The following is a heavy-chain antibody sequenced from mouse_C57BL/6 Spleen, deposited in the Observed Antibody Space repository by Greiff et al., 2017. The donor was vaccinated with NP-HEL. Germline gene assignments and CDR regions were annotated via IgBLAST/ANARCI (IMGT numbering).Heavy chain of an antibody. Sequence: QFQLQQSGTELVMPGASVKLSCKASGYTFTSYWMHWVKQRPGQGLEWIGEIDPSDSYTNYNQKFKGKSTLTVDKSSSTAYMQLSSLTSEDSAVYYCARRYGSSYPYYYAMDYWGQGTSVTVSS. V-gene: IGHV1-69*01. D-gene: IGHD1-1*01. CDR2: IDPSDSYT. CDR3: ARRYGSSYPYYYAMDY. CDR1: GYTFTSYW. J-gene: IGHJ4*01.